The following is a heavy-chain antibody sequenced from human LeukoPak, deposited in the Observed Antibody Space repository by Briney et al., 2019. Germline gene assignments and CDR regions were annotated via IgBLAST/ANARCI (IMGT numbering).Heavy chain of an antibody. Sequence: ASVKVSCKASGYTFTGYYMHWVQQAPGQGLEWMGWINPNSGGTNYAQKFQGRVTMTRDTSISTAYMELSRLRSDDTAVYYCASPYYYDSSGYFSWGQGTLVTVSS. CDR2: INPNSGGT. D-gene: IGHD3-22*01. CDR1: GYTFTGYY. CDR3: ASPYYYDSSGYFS. V-gene: IGHV1-2*02. J-gene: IGHJ5*02.